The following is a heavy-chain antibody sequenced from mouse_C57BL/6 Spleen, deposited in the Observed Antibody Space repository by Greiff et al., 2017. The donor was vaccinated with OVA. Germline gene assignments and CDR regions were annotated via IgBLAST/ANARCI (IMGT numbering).Heavy chain of an antibody. J-gene: IGHJ1*03. CDR3: ARADYYGSSWYFDV. V-gene: IGHV1-82*01. CDR1: GYAFSSSW. Sequence: VKLMESGPELVKPGASVKLSCKASGYAFSSSWMNWVKQRPGKGLEWIGRIYPGDGDTNYNGKFKGKATLTADKSSSTAYMQLSSLTSEDSAVYFCARADYYGSSWYFDVWGTGTTVTVSS. D-gene: IGHD1-1*01. CDR2: IYPGDGDT.